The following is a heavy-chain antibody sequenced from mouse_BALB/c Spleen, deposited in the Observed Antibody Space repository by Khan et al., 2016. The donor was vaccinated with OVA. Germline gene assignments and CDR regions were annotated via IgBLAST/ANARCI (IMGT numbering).Heavy chain of an antibody. CDR3: TRLVDY. CDR1: GFTFSSYA. J-gene: IGHJ4*01. Sequence: EVELVVPGGGLVKPGGSLKLSCAASGFTFSSYAVSWIRQTPEKRLEWVASINSGGSTYYPASVKGRFTISRDDARNILYLQMSSLRSEDTAMYYCTRLVDYWGQGTSVTVSS. CDR2: INSGGST. V-gene: IGHV5-6-5*01.